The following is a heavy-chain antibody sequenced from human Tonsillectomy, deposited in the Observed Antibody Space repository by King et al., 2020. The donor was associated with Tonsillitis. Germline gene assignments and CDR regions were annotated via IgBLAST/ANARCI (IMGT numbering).Heavy chain of an antibody. J-gene: IGHJ6*03. CDR3: ARLLSSSDYYYYYFYMDV. CDR1: GCAISGYY. D-gene: IGHD6-6*01. CDR2: IYYTGST. Sequence: VQLQESGPGLVKPSETLSLTCTVSGCAISGYYWSWIRQPPGKGLEWIGYIYYTGSTNYNPPLQSRVSISVDTSKNQFSLKLSSVTAADTAVYYCARLLSSSDYYYYYFYMDVWGKGTTVTVSS. V-gene: IGHV4-59*08.